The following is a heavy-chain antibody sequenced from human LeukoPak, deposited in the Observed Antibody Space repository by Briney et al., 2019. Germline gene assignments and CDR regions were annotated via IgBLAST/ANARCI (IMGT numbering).Heavy chain of an antibody. J-gene: IGHJ4*02. CDR3: ARLRRVGATPFDY. V-gene: IGHV4-34*01. CDR1: GGSFSGYY. CDR2: IKHSGSI. D-gene: IGHD1-26*01. Sequence: MSSETLSLTCAAYGGSFSGYYWTWIRQPPGKGLEWIGEIKHSGSINYNPSLKSRVTISVDTSKNQFSLKLSSVTAADTAMYYCARLRRVGATPFDYWGQGTLVTVSS.